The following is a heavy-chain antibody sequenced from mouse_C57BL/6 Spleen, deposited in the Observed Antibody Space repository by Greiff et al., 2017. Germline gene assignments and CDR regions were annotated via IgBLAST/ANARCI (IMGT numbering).Heavy chain of an antibody. Sequence: QVQLQQSGAELVRPGTSVKVSCKASGYAFTNYLIEWVKQRPGQGLEWIGVINPGSGGTNYNEKFKGKATLTADKSSSTAYMQLSSLTSEDSAVYFCARSPLLCNFDYWGQGTTLTVSS. J-gene: IGHJ2*01. V-gene: IGHV1-54*01. D-gene: IGHD2-3*01. CDR3: ARSPLLCNFDY. CDR2: INPGSGGT. CDR1: GYAFTNYL.